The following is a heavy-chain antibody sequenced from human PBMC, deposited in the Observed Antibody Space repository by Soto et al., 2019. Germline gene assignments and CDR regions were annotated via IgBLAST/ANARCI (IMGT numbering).Heavy chain of an antibody. J-gene: IGHJ6*02. V-gene: IGHV1-69*06. Sequence: QVQLVQSGAEVKKPGSSVKVSCKASGGTFSSYAISWVRQAPGQGLEWMGGIIPIFGTANYAQKFQGRVTINADKSTSTAYMELSSLRAEDTAVYYCARVLGSGFHYYYGMDVWGQGTTVTVSS. CDR3: ARVLGSGFHYYYGMDV. CDR2: IIPIFGTA. CDR1: GGTFSSYA. D-gene: IGHD1-26*01.